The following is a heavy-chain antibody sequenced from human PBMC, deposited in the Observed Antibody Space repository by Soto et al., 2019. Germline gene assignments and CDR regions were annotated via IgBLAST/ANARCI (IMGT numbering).Heavy chain of an antibody. J-gene: IGHJ4*02. D-gene: IGHD6-6*01. CDR3: ARGSSIAARLLDY. CDR1: GYSFSNYW. CDR2: IYPGDSDI. V-gene: IGHV5-51*01. Sequence: GESLKISCKGSGYSFSNYWIGWVRQMPGKGLEWMGIIYPGDSDIRYSPSFQGQVTISADKSITTAYLQWSSLKASDTAMYYCARGSSIAARLLDYWGQGTLVTVSS.